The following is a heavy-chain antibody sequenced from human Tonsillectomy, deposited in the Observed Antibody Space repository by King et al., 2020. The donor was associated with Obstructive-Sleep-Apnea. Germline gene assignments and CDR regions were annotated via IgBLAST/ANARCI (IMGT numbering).Heavy chain of an antibody. CDR1: GGSIINYY. D-gene: IGHD3-10*01. CDR3: AGNPSGSYSFDY. CDR2: IYYTGST. V-gene: IGHV4-59*01. Sequence: VQLQESGPGLVKPSETLSLTCTVSGGSIINYYWSWIRQPPGKGLEGIGHIYYTGSTNYNPSLKSRVTVSVDTSKNPFSLKLSSVTAADTAVYYCAGNPSGSYSFDYWGQGTLVTVSS. J-gene: IGHJ4*02.